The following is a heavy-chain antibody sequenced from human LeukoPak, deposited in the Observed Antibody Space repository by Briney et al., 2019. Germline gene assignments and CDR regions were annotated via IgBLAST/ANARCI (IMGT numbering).Heavy chain of an antibody. D-gene: IGHD2-15*01. CDR1: GYTFPSYF. CDR2: INPTGGST. V-gene: IGHV1-46*01. J-gene: IGHJ1*01. CDR3: AQQVGYCSSGSCYFTY. Sequence: ASVKVSCKASGYTFPSYFMHWVRQAPGQGLEWMGIINPTGGSTTYAQKFQGRVTMTRDTSTSTVYMELSSLRSDDTAVYYCAQQVGYCSSGSCYFTYWGQGTLVTVSS.